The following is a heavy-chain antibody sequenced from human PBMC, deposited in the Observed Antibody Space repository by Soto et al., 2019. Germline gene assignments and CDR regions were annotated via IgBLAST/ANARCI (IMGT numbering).Heavy chain of an antibody. J-gene: IGHJ3*02. D-gene: IGHD2-15*01. CDR1: GYTFTSYG. V-gene: IGHV1-18*01. CDR3: ARGTIDILGYCSGGSCRDHYDAFDI. Sequence: ASVKVSCKASGYTFTSYGISWVRQAPEQGLEWMGWISAYNGNTNYAQKLQGRVTMTTDTSTSTAYMELRSLRSDDTAVYYCARGTIDILGYCSGGSCRDHYDAFDIWGQGTMVTVSS. CDR2: ISAYNGNT.